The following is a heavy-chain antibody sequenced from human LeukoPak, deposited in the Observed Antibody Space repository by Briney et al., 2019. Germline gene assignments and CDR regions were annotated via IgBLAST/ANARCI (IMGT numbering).Heavy chain of an antibody. CDR1: GGTFSSYA. CDR2: IIPILGIA. CDR3: ARSYDFWSGYRLGY. V-gene: IGHV1-69*04. J-gene: IGHJ4*02. Sequence: ASVKVSCKASGGTFSSYAISWVRQAPGQGLEWMGRIIPILGIANYAQKFQGRVTITADKSTSTAYMELSSLRSEDTAVYYCARSYDFWSGYRLGYWGQGTLVTVSS. D-gene: IGHD3-3*01.